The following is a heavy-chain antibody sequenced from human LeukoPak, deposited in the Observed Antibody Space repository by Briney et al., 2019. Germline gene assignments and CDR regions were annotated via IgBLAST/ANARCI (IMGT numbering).Heavy chain of an antibody. Sequence: GASVKVSCKASGYTFTGYYMHWVRQAPGQGLEWMGWINPNSGGTNYAQKLQGRVTMTTDTSTSTAYMELRSLRSDDTAVYYCARLHLMVRGVINWFDPWGQGTLVTVSS. CDR1: GYTFTGYY. CDR2: INPNSGGT. D-gene: IGHD3-10*01. CDR3: ARLHLMVRGVINWFDP. V-gene: IGHV1-2*02. J-gene: IGHJ5*02.